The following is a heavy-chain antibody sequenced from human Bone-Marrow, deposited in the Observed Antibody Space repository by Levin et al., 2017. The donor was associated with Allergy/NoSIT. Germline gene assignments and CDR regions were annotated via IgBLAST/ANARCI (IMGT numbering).Heavy chain of an antibody. CDR3: ARGARGGGVVVYWAEDGQNWFDP. V-gene: IGHV4-59*01. J-gene: IGHJ5*02. D-gene: IGHD2-15*01. Sequence: SETLSLTCTVSGGSISSYYWSWIRQPPGKGLEWIGYIYYSGSTNYNPSLKSRVTISVDTSKNQFSLKLSSVTAADTAVYYCARGARGGGVVVYWAEDGQNWFDPWGQGTLVTVSS. CDR2: IYYSGST. CDR1: GGSISSYY.